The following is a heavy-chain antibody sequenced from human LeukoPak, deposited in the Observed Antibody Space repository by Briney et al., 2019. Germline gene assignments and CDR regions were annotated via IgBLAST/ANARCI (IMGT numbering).Heavy chain of an antibody. J-gene: IGHJ3*02. CDR2: IRYDGSNK. Sequence: GGSLRLSCAASGFTFSSYGMHWVRQAPGKGLEWVAFIRYDGSNKYYADSVKGRFTISRDNSKNTMYLQMNSLRAEDTAIYYCAKDLGTRSVHDALDIWGQGTMVTVSS. D-gene: IGHD1-1*01. CDR3: AKDLGTRSVHDALDI. V-gene: IGHV3-30*02. CDR1: GFTFSSYG.